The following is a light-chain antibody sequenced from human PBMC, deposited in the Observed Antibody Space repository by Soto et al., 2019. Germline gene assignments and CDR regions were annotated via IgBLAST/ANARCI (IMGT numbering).Light chain of an antibody. CDR2: DAS. CDR1: QNINNY. V-gene: IGKV1-33*01. Sequence: DIRIAHSPSSQSASEGDRDTITCQASQNINNYLNWYQQKPGRAPKLLIYDASNLEAGVPSRFRGSGSGTDFTFTISRLQPEDIATYYCQQYENLPTFGQGTRLEIK. CDR3: QQYENLPT. J-gene: IGKJ5*01.